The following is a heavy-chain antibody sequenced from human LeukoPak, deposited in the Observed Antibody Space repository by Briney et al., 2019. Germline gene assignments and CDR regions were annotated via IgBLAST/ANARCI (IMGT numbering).Heavy chain of an antibody. CDR2: VYYSGNT. D-gene: IGHD6-13*01. CDR1: GNSISSGDNY. J-gene: IGHJ5*02. Sequence: SETLSLTCTVSGNSISSGDNYWSWIRQPPGKGLECIGSVYYSGNTYYNPSLKSRVTISVDTSKNQFSLKLSSVTAADTAVYYCARAVTSSSSWYKWVNWFDPWGQGTLVTVSS. CDR3: ARAVTSSSSWYKWVNWFDP. V-gene: IGHV4-39*07.